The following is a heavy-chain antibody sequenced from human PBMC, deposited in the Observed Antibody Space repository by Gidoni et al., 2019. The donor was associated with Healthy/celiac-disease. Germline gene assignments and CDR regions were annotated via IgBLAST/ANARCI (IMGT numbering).Heavy chain of an antibody. CDR3: ARELAPHDYSTEVHYPYYYYYYMDV. D-gene: IGHD4-4*01. CDR2: INHSGST. CDR1: GGSFSGYY. Sequence: QVQLQQWGAGLLKPSETLSLTCAVYGGSFSGYYWSWIRQPPGKGLEWIGEINHSGSTNYNPSLTCRFTISVDTSKTPFSLKLSSVTAADTAVYYCARELAPHDYSTEVHYPYYYYYYMDVWGKGTTVTVSS. V-gene: IGHV4-34*01. J-gene: IGHJ6*03.